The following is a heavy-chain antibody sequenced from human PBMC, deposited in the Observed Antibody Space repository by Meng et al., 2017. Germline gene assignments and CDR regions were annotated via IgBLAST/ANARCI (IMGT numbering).Heavy chain of an antibody. J-gene: IGHJ4*02. CDR3: ARDFDY. CDR1: GVTYGHSD. CDR2: ITKDGSGE. V-gene: IGHV3-30*03. Sequence: QGHVRGSGGDAVPSLRSLSLSVESSGVTYGHSDKHWLRQSPGMVVVWVGCITKDGSGEYSLGSVSGRFTISRDNSKNTLYLEMNILISEDTALYYCARDFDYWGQGTLFTVSS.